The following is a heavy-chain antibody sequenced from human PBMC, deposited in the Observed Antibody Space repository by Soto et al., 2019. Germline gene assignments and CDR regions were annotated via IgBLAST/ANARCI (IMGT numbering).Heavy chain of an antibody. V-gene: IGHV4-34*01. CDR2: INDSGIT. CDR1: GGPFSGYY. J-gene: IGHJ6*02. Sequence: QVQLQQWGADVLKPSETLSLTCVVNGGPFSGYYWSWIRQSPVKGLEWIGEINDSGITDSNPSLESRVTISVDMSKNQFSLNLNSVTAADSAVYHCARGRSSVPDRRGIGYYGLDVWGQGTTVTVSS. CDR3: ARGRSSVPDRRGIGYYGLDV. D-gene: IGHD6-6*01.